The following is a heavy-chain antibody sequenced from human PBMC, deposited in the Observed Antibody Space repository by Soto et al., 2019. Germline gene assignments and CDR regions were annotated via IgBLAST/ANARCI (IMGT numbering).Heavy chain of an antibody. CDR1: GFTFSSYG. J-gene: IGHJ4*02. D-gene: IGHD6-6*01. V-gene: IGHV3-30*18. CDR2: ISYDGSNK. Sequence: SLRLSCAASGFTFSSYGMHWVRQAPGKGLEWVAVISYDGSNKYYADSVKGRFTISRDNSKNTLYLQMNSLRAEDTAVYYCAKGQLQTFYYFDYWGQGTLVTVSS. CDR3: AKGQLQTFYYFDY.